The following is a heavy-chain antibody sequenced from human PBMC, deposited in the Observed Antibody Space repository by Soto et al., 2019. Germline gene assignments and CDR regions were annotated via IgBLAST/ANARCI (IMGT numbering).Heavy chain of an antibody. CDR3: AREALIAAAGTALQRHFDY. J-gene: IGHJ4*02. D-gene: IGHD6-13*01. Sequence: QVQLQQWGAGLLKPSETLSLTCAVYGGSFSGYYWSWIRQPPGKGLEWIGEINHSGSTNYNPSLKSRVTISVDTSKTQCSLKLGSVTAADTAVYYCAREALIAAAGTALQRHFDYWGQGTLVTVSS. CDR2: INHSGST. CDR1: GGSFSGYY. V-gene: IGHV4-34*01.